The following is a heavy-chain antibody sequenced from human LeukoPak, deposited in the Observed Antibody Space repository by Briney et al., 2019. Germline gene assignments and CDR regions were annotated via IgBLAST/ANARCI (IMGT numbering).Heavy chain of an antibody. CDR2: ISWNSGSI. D-gene: IGHD4-17*01. Sequence: PGGSLRLSCAASGFTFDDYAMHWVRQAPGKGLEWVSGISWNSGSIGYADSVKGRFTISRDNAKNSLYLQMNSLRAEDTALYYCAKDIKRAYGDYDSDIMGYYYYGMDVWGQGTTVTVSS. V-gene: IGHV3-9*01. J-gene: IGHJ6*02. CDR3: AKDIKRAYGDYDSDIMGYYYYGMDV. CDR1: GFTFDDYA.